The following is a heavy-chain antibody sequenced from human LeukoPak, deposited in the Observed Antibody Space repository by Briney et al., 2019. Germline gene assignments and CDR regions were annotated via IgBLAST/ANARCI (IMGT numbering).Heavy chain of an antibody. D-gene: IGHD1-26*01. V-gene: IGHV3-30*02. CDR3: ANGLVGATIYSDY. CDR2: IRYDGSNK. J-gene: IGHJ4*02. Sequence: PGGSLRLSCAASGFTFSSYGMHWVRQAPGKGLEWVAFIRYDGSNKYYADSVKGRFTISRDNSKNTLYLQMNSLRAEDTAVYYCANGLVGATIYSDYWGQGTLVTVSS. CDR1: GFTFSSYG.